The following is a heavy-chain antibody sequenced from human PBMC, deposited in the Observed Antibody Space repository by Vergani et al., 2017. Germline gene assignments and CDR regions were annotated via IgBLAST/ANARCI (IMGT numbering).Heavy chain of an antibody. V-gene: IGHV1-46*01. CDR3: ARSFYWSTIHNSKHYYYYGIDV. CDR1: GYTFTSYY. Sequence: QVPLVQSGAEVKKPGASVKVSCKAFGYTFTSYYMHWVRQAPGQGLEWMGIINPRGGSTSYAQEFQGRVTMTRDTSTSTVYMELSSLRSEDTAVYYCARSFYWSTIHNSKHYYYYGIDVWGQGTTVTVSS. D-gene: IGHD3-9*01. CDR2: INPRGGST. J-gene: IGHJ6*02.